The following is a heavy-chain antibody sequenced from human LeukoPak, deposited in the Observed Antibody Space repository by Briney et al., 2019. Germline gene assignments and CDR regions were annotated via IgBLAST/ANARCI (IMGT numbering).Heavy chain of an antibody. J-gene: IGHJ2*01. CDR3: ARYGDSRPGVWYFDL. Sequence: SETLSLTCTVSRGSISSYYWSWIRQPPGKGLEWIGYIYYSGSTNYNPSLKSRVTISVDTSKNQFSLKLSSVTAADTAVYYCARYGDSRPGVWYFDLWGRGTLVTVSS. D-gene: IGHD4-17*01. CDR2: IYYSGST. V-gene: IGHV4-59*01. CDR1: RGSISSYY.